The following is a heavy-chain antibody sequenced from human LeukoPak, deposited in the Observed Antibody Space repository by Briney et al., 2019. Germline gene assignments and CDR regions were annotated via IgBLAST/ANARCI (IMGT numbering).Heavy chain of an antibody. V-gene: IGHV3-23*01. CDR3: ARDSNYYGSGSLYYFDY. CDR2: ISGNGGAT. Sequence: PGGSLRLSCAASGFTFTSYAMSWVRQAPGKGLEWVSAISGNGGATYYADSVKGRFTISRDNSKNTLYLQMNSLRAEDTAVYYCARDSNYYGSGSLYYFDYWGQGTLVTVSS. J-gene: IGHJ4*02. D-gene: IGHD3-10*01. CDR1: GFTFTSYA.